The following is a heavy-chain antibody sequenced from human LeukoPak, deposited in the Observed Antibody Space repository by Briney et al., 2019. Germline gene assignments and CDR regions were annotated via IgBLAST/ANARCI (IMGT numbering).Heavy chain of an antibody. D-gene: IGHD3-10*01. CDR3: ARAPYYYGSGTPGGYYYYMDV. Sequence: GGSLRLSCAASGFTFDDYGMSWVRQAPGKGLEWVSGINWNGGSTGYADSVKGRFTISRDNVKNSLYLQMNSLRAEDTALYYCARAPYYYGSGTPGGYYYYMDVWGKGTTVTVSS. J-gene: IGHJ6*03. CDR1: GFTFDDYG. V-gene: IGHV3-20*04. CDR2: INWNGGST.